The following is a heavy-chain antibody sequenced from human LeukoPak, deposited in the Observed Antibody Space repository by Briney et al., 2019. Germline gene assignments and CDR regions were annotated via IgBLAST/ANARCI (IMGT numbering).Heavy chain of an antibody. J-gene: IGHJ4*01. Sequence: GGSLRLSCAASGFTFSNSAMSWVRQAPGKGLEWVSTLSGSGITTYYADSVKGRLTISRDNSKNTLYLQMNSLRAEDTAVYYCAKGIYSSGWSYFDYWATEPWSPSPQ. V-gene: IGHV3-23*01. CDR2: LSGSGITT. CDR1: GFTFSNSA. CDR3: AKGIYSSGWSYFDY. D-gene: IGHD6-19*01.